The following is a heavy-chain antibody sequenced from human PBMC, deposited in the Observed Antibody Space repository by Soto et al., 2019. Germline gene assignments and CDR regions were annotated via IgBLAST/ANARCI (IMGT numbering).Heavy chain of an antibody. V-gene: IGHV3-53*04. D-gene: IGHD6-6*01. J-gene: IGHJ6*03. Sequence: GGSLRLSCAASGFTVSSNYMSWVRQAPGKGLEWVSVIYSGGSTYYGDSVKGRFTISRHNSKNTLYLQMNSLRAEDTAVYYCARALLAARPDVYYYYYMDVWGKGTTVTVSS. CDR2: IYSGGST. CDR1: GFTVSSNY. CDR3: ARALLAARPDVYYYYYMDV.